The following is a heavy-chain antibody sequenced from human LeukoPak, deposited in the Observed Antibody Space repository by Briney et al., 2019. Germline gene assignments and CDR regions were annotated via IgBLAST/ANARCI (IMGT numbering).Heavy chain of an antibody. CDR3: ARDPINTIFGVVDAFDI. CDR1: GGSISSYY. V-gene: IGHV4-4*07. Sequence: PSETLSLTCTVSGGSISSYYWSWIRQPAGKGLEWIGRIYTSGSTNYNPSLKSRVTMSVDTSKNQFSLKLSSVTAADTAVYYCARDPINTIFGVVDAFDIWGQGTMVTVSS. CDR2: IYTSGST. J-gene: IGHJ3*02. D-gene: IGHD3-3*01.